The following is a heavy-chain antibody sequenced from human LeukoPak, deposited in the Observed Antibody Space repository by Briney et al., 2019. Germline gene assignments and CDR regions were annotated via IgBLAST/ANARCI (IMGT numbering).Heavy chain of an antibody. V-gene: IGHV4-39*01. CDR2: IYYSGST. CDR3: ASIRIAAAGGFDY. CDR1: GGSISSSSYY. J-gene: IGHJ4*02. Sequence: PSETLSLTCTVSGGSISSSSYYWGWIRQPPGKGLEWIGSIYYSGSTYYNPSLKSRVTISVDTSKNQLSLKLSSVTAADTAVYYCASIRIAAAGGFDYWGQGTLVTVSS. D-gene: IGHD6-13*01.